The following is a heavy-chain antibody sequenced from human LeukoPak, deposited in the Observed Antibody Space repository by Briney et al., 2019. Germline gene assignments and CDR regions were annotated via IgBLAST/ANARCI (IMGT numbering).Heavy chain of an antibody. V-gene: IGHV4-59*08. CDR2: MYYSGST. J-gene: IGHJ1*01. CDR1: GGSLSGYS. CDR3: ARLDSSGCLSV. D-gene: IGHD6-19*01. Sequence: SETLSLTCTVSGGSLSGYSWTWIRQPPGKGLEWIGYMYYSGSTKYNPSLKSRVTISVDTSKNQFSLKLSSVTAADTAVYYCARLDSSGCLSVWGQGTLVTVSS.